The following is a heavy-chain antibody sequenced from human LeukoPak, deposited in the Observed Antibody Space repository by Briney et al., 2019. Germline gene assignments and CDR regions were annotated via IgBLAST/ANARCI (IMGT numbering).Heavy chain of an antibody. CDR1: GGSISSYY. J-gene: IGHJ4*02. V-gene: IGHV4-59*12. D-gene: IGHD3-10*01. CDR3: AKSNGYGLVDI. CDR2: IYYSGST. Sequence: SETLSLTCRVSGGSISSYYWSWIRQAPGKGLEWIGYIYYSGSTKYSPSLKSRVTISLDTSKNQLSLKLNSVTAADTAVYYCAKSNGYGLVDIWGQGTLVTVSS.